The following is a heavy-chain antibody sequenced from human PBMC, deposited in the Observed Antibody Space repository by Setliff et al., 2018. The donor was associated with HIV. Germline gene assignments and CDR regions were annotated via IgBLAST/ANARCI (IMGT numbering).Heavy chain of an antibody. CDR3: AREGTPGGSYYVL. CDR2: INPNTGGT. J-gene: IGHJ4*02. D-gene: IGHD1-26*01. V-gene: IGHV1-2*06. Sequence: GASVKVSCKASGFTFTAYYLHWVRQAPGQGLEWMGRINPNTGGTNYAQKLQGRVTMTTDTSTSTAYMELRSLRSDDTAVYYCAREGTPGGSYYVLWGQGTLVTVSS. CDR1: GFTFTAYY.